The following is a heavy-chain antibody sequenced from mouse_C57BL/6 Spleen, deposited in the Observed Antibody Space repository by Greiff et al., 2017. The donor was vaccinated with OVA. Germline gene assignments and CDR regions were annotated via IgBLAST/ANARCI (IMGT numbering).Heavy chain of an antibody. D-gene: IGHD3-3*01. CDR1: GYTFTDYY. CDR2: INPNNGGT. V-gene: IGHV1-26*01. Sequence: VQLQQSGPELVKPGASVKISCKASGYTFTDYYMNWVKQSHGKSLEWIGDINPNNGGTSYNQKFTGKATLTVDKSSSTAYMELRSLTSEDSAVYYCAKRGTSDYWGQGTTLTVSS. CDR3: AKRGTSDY. J-gene: IGHJ2*01.